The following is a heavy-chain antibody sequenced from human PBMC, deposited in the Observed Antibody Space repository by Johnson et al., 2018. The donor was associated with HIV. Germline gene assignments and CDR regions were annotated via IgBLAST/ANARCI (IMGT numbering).Heavy chain of an antibody. Sequence: QVQLVESGGGVVQPGGSLRLSCAASGFTFSNYGMHWVRQAPGKGLEWVSLISWDGGSTYYADSVKGRFTISRDNSKNTLYLQMNSLRAEDTAVYYCARYSGSYLPDAFDIWGQGTMVTVSS. CDR3: ARYSGSYLPDAFDI. V-gene: IGHV3-NL1*01. D-gene: IGHD1-26*01. J-gene: IGHJ3*02. CDR2: ISWDGGST. CDR1: GFTFSNYG.